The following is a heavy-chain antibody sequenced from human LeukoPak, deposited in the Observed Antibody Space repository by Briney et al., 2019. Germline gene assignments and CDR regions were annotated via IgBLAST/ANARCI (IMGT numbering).Heavy chain of an antibody. CDR1: GGSFSGYY. V-gene: IGHV4-59*08. J-gene: IGHJ4*02. Sequence: SETLSLTCAVYGGSFSGYYWSWIRQPPGKGLEWIGYIYYSGSTNYNPSLKSRVTISVDTSKNQFSLKLRSVTAADTAVYYCARGGGSRLFDYWGQGTLVTVSS. CDR2: IYYSGST. D-gene: IGHD2-2*01. CDR3: ARGGGSRLFDY.